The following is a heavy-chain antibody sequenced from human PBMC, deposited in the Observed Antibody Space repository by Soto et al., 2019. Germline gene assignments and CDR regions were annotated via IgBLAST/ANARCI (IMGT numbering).Heavy chain of an antibody. D-gene: IGHD2-8*01. CDR1: GGSISSRSYY. CDR2: IYYSGST. CDR3: ARHCRDRRLTFDY. J-gene: IGHJ4*02. Sequence: QLQLQESGPGLVKPSETLSLTCTVSGGSISSRSYYWGWIRQPPGKGLEWIGSIYYSGSTYYNPSLKSRVTISVDTSKNQFSLKLSSVTAADTAVYYCARHCRDRRLTFDYWGQGTLVTVSS. V-gene: IGHV4-39*01.